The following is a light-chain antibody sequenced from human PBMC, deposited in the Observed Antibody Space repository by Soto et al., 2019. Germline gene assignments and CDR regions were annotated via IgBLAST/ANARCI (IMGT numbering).Light chain of an antibody. Sequence: QSALTQPRSVSGSPGQSVTISCTGTSSDIGGCDYVYWYQHHPGKAPKLMIYGVTKRPSGVPDRFSGSKSGNSASLAISGLQAEDEADYYCWSYESSNTLVFGGGTKLTVL. CDR3: WSYESSNTLV. V-gene: IGLV2-11*01. CDR2: GVT. J-gene: IGLJ2*01. CDR1: SSDIGGCDY.